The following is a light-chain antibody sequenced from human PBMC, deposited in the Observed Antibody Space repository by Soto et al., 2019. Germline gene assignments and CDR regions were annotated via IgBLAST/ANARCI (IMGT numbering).Light chain of an antibody. V-gene: IGKV1-5*02. CDR3: QQYDNYWT. CDR2: DAS. Sequence: IRITQSPSALSATALDRVTIICRGSQIIRSWLAWHQHKAGKAPNLLNYDASNVDSGLASRCSGGGSATDSSLTISNLQPDVSATYYCQQYDNYWTFGQGTKVDIK. CDR1: QIIRSW. J-gene: IGKJ1*01.